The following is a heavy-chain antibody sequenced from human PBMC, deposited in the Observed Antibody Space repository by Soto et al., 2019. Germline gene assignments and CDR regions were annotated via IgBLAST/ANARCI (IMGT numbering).Heavy chain of an antibody. J-gene: IGHJ6*02. CDR2: ISGSGGST. V-gene: IGHV3-23*01. Sequence: EVQLLESGGGLVQPGGSLRLSCAASGFTFSSYAMSWVRQAPGKGLEWVSAISGSGGSTYYADSVKGRFTISRDNSKNTLYLQMNSMRAEDTAVYYCAVDILTGYGMDVWGQGTTVTVSS. CDR1: GFTFSSYA. D-gene: IGHD3-9*01. CDR3: AVDILTGYGMDV.